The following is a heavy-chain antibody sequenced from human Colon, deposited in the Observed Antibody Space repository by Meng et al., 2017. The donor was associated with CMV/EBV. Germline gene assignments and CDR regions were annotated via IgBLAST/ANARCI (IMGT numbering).Heavy chain of an antibody. D-gene: IGHD4-11*01. J-gene: IGHJ4*02. CDR1: GGSTSSYY. CDR3: ARGGASSKYFDS. V-gene: IGHV4-59*01. Sequence: SETLSLTCIVSGGSTSSYYWSWIRQPPGKGLEWIGWAHNSGSTNYNPSLKSRVAVSVDTSKNHFSLTLASVTAADTGIYYCARGGASSKYFDSWGQGTLVTVSS. CDR2: AHNSGST.